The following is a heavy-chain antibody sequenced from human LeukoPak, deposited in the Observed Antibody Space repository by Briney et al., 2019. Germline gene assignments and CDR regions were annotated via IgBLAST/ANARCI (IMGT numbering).Heavy chain of an antibody. Sequence: SETLSLTCTVSGYSISSGYYWGWIRQPPGKGLEWIGSIYHSGSTYYNPSLKSRVTISVDTSKNQFSLKLSSVTAADTAVYYCARDRGHDYGDRPVDYWGQGTLVTVSS. D-gene: IGHD4-17*01. CDR1: GYSISSGYY. J-gene: IGHJ4*02. V-gene: IGHV4-38-2*02. CDR2: IYHSGST. CDR3: ARDRGHDYGDRPVDY.